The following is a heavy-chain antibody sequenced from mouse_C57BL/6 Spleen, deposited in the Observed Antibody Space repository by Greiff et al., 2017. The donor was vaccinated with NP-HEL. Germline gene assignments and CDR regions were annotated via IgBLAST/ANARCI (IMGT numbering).Heavy chain of an antibody. V-gene: IGHV5-16*01. CDR1: GFTFSDYY. CDR3: ARGGSSWYFDV. CDR2: INYDGSST. Sequence: EVMLVESEGGLVQPGSSMKLSCTASGFTFSDYYMAWVRQVPEKGLEWVANINYDGSSTYYHDSLKSRFTISRDNAKNILYMQMSSLKSEDTATYYCARGGSSWYFDVWGTGTTVTVSS. J-gene: IGHJ1*03. D-gene: IGHD1-1*01.